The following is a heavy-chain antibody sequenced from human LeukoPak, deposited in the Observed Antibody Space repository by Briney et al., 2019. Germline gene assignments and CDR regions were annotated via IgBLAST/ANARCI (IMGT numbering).Heavy chain of an antibody. CDR1: GFTFSSYA. Sequence: PGGSLRLSCAASGFTFSSYAMSWVRQAPGKGLEWVSAISGSGGSTYYADSVKGRFTISRDNSKNTLYLQMNSLRAEDTAVYYCAIDGYYDSSGYYELYAFDIWGQGTMVTVSS. CDR3: AIDGYYDSSGYYELYAFDI. CDR2: ISGSGGST. J-gene: IGHJ3*02. D-gene: IGHD3-22*01. V-gene: IGHV3-23*01.